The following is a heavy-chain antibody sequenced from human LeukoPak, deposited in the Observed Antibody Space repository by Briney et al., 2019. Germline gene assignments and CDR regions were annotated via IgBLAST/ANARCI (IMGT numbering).Heavy chain of an antibody. V-gene: IGHV4-34*01. Sequence: PSETLSLTCAVYGGSFSGYYWSWIRQPPGKGLEWIGEINHSGSTNYNPSLKSRVTISVDTSKNQFSLKLSSVTAADTAVYYCASRPTIFGVVPYWFDPWGQGTLVTVSS. CDR2: INHSGST. CDR1: GGSFSGYY. D-gene: IGHD3-3*01. J-gene: IGHJ5*02. CDR3: ASRPTIFGVVPYWFDP.